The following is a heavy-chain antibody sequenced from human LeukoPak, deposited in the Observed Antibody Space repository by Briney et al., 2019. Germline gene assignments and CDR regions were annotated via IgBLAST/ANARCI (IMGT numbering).Heavy chain of an antibody. CDR2: IYYSGST. Sequence: SETLSLTCTVSGGSISSGDYYWSWIRQPPGKGLEWIGYIYYSGSTYYNPSLKSRVTILVDTAKNQFSLKLSSVTAADTAVYYCARDRRYYYDSSGYYFRGCWFDPWGQGTLVTVSS. V-gene: IGHV4-30-4*08. J-gene: IGHJ5*02. CDR1: GGSISSGDYY. CDR3: ARDRRYYYDSSGYYFRGCWFDP. D-gene: IGHD3-22*01.